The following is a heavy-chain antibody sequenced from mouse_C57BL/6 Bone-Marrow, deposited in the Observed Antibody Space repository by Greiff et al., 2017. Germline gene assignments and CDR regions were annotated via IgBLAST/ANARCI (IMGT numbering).Heavy chain of an antibody. CDR1: GYTFTSYT. D-gene: IGHD2-3*01. CDR3: VRGRWYRYFDV. J-gene: IGHJ1*03. CDR2: INPSSGYT. V-gene: IGHV1-4*01. Sequence: VQLQQSGAELARPGASVKMSCKASGYTFTSYTMHWVKQRPGQGLEWIGYINPSSGYTKYNQKFKDKATLTADKSSSTAYMQLSSLTSEDSAVYYCVRGRWYRYFDVWGTGTTVTVSS.